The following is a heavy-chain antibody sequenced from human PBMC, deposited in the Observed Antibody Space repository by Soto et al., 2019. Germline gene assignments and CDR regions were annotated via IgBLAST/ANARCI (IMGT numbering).Heavy chain of an antibody. D-gene: IGHD5-12*01. V-gene: IGHV4-59*08. J-gene: IGHJ5*02. CDR2: IYYTGST. CDR3: ASSRDGYYYRADL. CDR1: GGSISSYY. Sequence: PSETLSLTCTVSGGSISSYYWSWIRQSPGKGLEWIGYIYYTGSTNYNPSLKSRVTISKDTSKKQFSLKLSSVTAADTAVYYCASSRDGYYYRADLWGQGTLVTVSS.